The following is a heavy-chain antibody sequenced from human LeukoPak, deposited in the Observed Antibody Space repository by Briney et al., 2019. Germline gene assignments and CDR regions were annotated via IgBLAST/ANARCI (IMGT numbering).Heavy chain of an antibody. CDR1: GYTFTGHY. J-gene: IGHJ6*03. Sequence: ASVKVSCKASGYTFTGHYMHWVRQAPGQGLEWMGWINPNSGGTNYAQKFQGRVTMTRDTSISTAYMELSRLRSDDTAVYYCATRRGGYCSGGSCYEDYYYYMDVWGKGTTVTVSS. D-gene: IGHD2-15*01. CDR2: INPNSGGT. CDR3: ATRRGGYCSGGSCYEDYYYYMDV. V-gene: IGHV1-2*02.